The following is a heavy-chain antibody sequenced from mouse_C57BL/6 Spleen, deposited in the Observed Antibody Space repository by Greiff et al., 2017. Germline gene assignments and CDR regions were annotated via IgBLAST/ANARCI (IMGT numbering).Heavy chain of an antibody. J-gene: IGHJ1*03. CDR2: INPGSGGT. Sequence: QVQLQQSGAELVRPGTSVKVSCKASGYAFTNYLIEWVKQRPGQGLEWIGVINPGSGGTNYNEKLKGKATLTADKSSSTAYMQLSRLPSEDSAVYFCARRGIVLWYFDVWGTGTTVTVSS. CDR1: GYAFTNYL. CDR3: ARRGIVLWYFDV. V-gene: IGHV1-54*01.